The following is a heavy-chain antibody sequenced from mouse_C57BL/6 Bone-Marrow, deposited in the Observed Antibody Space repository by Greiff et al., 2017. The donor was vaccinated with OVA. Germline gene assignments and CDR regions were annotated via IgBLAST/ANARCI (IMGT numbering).Heavy chain of an antibody. CDR3: ARGVTGSY. CDR1: GYTFTDYN. Sequence: VHVKQSGPELVKPGASVKIPCKASGYTFTDYNMDWVKQSHGKSLEWIGDINPNNGGTIYNQKFKGKATLTVDKSSSTAYMELRSLTSEDTAVYYCARGVTGSYWGQGTTLTVSS. V-gene: IGHV1-18*01. D-gene: IGHD4-1*01. CDR2: INPNNGGT. J-gene: IGHJ2*01.